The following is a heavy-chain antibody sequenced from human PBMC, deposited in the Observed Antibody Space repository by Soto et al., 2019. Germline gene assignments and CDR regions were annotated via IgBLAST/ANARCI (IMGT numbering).Heavy chain of an antibody. D-gene: IGHD2-8*01. Sequence: SDTLSLTCTVSGVSISSYYWSWIRQPPGKGLEWIGYIYYSGSTNYNPSLKSRVTISVDTSKNQFSLKLSSVTAADMAVYYCARSLPPPPYAIPRGGVYYFDYWGQGTLVTVS. CDR1: GVSISSYY. J-gene: IGHJ4*02. V-gene: IGHV4-59*08. CDR2: IYYSGST. CDR3: ARSLPPPPYAIPRGGVYYFDY.